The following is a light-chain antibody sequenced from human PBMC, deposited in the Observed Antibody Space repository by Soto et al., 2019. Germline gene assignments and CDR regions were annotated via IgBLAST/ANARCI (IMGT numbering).Light chain of an antibody. CDR1: SSDVGSYNL. J-gene: IGLJ2*01. CDR2: EGS. CDR3: CSYAGSVV. V-gene: IGLV2-23*01. Sequence: ALTQPASVSGSPGQSITISCTGSSSDVGSYNLVSWYQQHPGKAPKLMIYEGSKRPSGVSNRFSGSKSGNTASLTISGLQAEDEADYYCCSYAGSVVFGGGTKLTVL.